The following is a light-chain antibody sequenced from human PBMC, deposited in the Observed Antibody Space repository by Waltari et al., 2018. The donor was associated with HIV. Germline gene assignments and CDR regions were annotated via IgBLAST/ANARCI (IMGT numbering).Light chain of an antibody. CDR2: DVG. J-gene: IGLJ2*01. CDR1: RLDIGASPY. CDR3: CAYAGPTGLSEV. Sequence: QSALTQPASVSGSPGQSITISCTGTRLDIGASPYVSWYPQHPGKAPKLIISDVGTRPSGVSDRFSCSKSGNTASLTISGLQSEYEADYHCCAYAGPTGLSEVFGGGTKLTVL. V-gene: IGLV2-23*02.